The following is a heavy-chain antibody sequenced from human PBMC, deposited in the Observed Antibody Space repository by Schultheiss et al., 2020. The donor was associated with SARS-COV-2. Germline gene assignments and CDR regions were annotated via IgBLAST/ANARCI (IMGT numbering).Heavy chain of an antibody. D-gene: IGHD1-14*01. CDR2: IKSKTDGGTT. J-gene: IGHJ4*02. CDR1: GFTFSSYW. Sequence: GESLKISCAASGFTFSSYWMSWVRQAPGKGLEWVGRIKSKTDGGTTDYAAPVKGRFTISRDDSKNTLYLQMNSLKTQDTAVYYCATLSNPAWGQGTLVTVSS. CDR3: ATLSNPA. V-gene: IGHV3-15*01.